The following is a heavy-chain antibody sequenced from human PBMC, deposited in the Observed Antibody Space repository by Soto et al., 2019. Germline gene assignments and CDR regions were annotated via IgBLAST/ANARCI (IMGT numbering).Heavy chain of an antibody. Sequence: QITLKESGPTLVKPTQTLTLTCTFSGFSLNTSGVGVAWIRQPPGKALEWLALIYWDDDKRYSPSLMTRLTITKDTTNHHMVLTVASMDPLVTSIYCCAHWHPERGPTYWGKGTLVTVSS. CDR1: GFSLNTSGVG. CDR2: IYWDDDK. V-gene: IGHV2-5*02. J-gene: IGHJ4*02. D-gene: IGHD3-10*01. CDR3: AHWHPERGPTY.